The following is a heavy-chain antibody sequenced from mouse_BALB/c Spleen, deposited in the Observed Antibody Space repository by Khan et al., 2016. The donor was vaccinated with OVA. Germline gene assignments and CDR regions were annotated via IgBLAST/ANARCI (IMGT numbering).Heavy chain of an antibody. D-gene: IGHD1-1*01. CDR1: GYTITNYW. J-gene: IGHJ3*01. CDR3: ANHGSSSAWLTY. CDR2: INPSTGYS. V-gene: IGHV1-7*01. Sequence: QVQLKQSGAELAKPGASVKMSCKASGYTITNYWMHWVKQRPGQGLEWIGYINPSTGYSEYNQKFKDKATLTADKSSSTAYIQLSSLTSEDSAVYYCANHGSSSAWLTYWGQGTLVTVSA.